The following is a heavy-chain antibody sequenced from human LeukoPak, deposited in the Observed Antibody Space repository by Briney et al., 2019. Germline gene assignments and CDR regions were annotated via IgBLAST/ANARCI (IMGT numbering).Heavy chain of an antibody. V-gene: IGHV3-7*03. Sequence: GGSLRLSCVASGFTFSNNWMTWVRQAPGKGLEWVASVKKDASEMYYVDSVKGRFTISRDNAKNSLYLQMSSLRVEDTAVYYCARERYCSSTSCYTADYWGQGTLVTVSS. D-gene: IGHD2-2*02. J-gene: IGHJ4*02. CDR3: ARERYCSSTSCYTADY. CDR1: GFTFSNNW. CDR2: VKKDASEM.